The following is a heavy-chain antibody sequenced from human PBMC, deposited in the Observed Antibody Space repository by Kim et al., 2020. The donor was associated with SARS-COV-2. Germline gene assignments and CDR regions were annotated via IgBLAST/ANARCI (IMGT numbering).Heavy chain of an antibody. CDR3: ARSPLWFGAYYYGMDV. CDR2: IYPGDSDT. J-gene: IGHJ6*02. Sequence: GESLKISCKGSGYSFTSYWIGWVRQMPGKGLEWMGIIYPGDSDTRYSPSFQGQVTISADKSISTAYLQWSSLKASDTAMYYCARSPLWFGAYYYGMDVWGQGTTVTVSS. V-gene: IGHV5-51*01. D-gene: IGHD3-10*01. CDR1: GYSFTSYW.